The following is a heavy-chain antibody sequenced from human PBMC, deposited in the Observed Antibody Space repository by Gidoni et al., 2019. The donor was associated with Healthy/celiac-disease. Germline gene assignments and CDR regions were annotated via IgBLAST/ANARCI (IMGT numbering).Heavy chain of an antibody. CDR1: GGPISSYY. CDR3: ARDFGYSYGYWYFDL. J-gene: IGHJ2*01. V-gene: IGHV4-59*01. D-gene: IGHD5-18*01. CDR2: IYYSGST. Sequence: QLQLQESGPGLVKPSETLSLTCTVSGGPISSYYWSWIRQPPGKGLEWIGYIYYSGSTNYNPSLKSRVTISVDTSKNQFSLKLSSVTAADTAVYYCARDFGYSYGYWYFDLWGRGTLVTVSS.